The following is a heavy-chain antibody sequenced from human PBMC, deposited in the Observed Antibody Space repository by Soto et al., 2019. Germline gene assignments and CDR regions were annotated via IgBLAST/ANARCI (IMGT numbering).Heavy chain of an antibody. D-gene: IGHD2-15*01. Sequence: QVQLVQSGAEVKKPGSSVKVSCKASGGTFSSYAISWVRQAPGQGLEWMGGINPIFGTANYAQKFQGRVTITADKSTSTAYMELSSLRSEDTAVYYCASLLSATTRTLHFDYWGQGTLVTVSS. CDR1: GGTFSSYA. CDR3: ASLLSATTRTLHFDY. V-gene: IGHV1-69*06. J-gene: IGHJ4*02. CDR2: INPIFGTA.